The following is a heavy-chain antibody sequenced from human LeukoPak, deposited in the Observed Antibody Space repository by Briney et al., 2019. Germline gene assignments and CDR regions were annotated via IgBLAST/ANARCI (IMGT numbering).Heavy chain of an antibody. CDR2: ISSSGSTI. D-gene: IGHD3-10*02. J-gene: IGHJ6*04. V-gene: IGHV3-48*03. CDR1: EFSVGSNY. CDR3: AELGITMIGGV. Sequence: PGGSLRLSCAASEFSVGSNYMTWVSQAPGKGVEWVSYISSSGSTIYYADSVKGRFTISRDNAKNSLYLQMNSLRAEDTAVYYCAELGITMIGGVWGKGTTVTISS.